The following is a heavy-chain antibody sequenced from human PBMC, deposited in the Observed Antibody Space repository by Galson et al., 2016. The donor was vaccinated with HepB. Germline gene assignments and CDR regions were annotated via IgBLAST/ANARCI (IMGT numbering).Heavy chain of an antibody. CDR2: XYWDDDK. J-gene: IGHJ5*02. CDR1: GFSLSPSEVA. D-gene: IGHD1-26*01. Sequence: ALVKPTQTPXLTCTFXGFSLSPSEVAVXWIRQPPGKALEWLAXXYWDDDKRYNASLKSRLTVNKDTSKNQVVLKMTNMDPVDTGTYYCAHSLSTVGGFDPWGQGTLVTVSS. CDR3: AHSLSTVGGFDP. V-gene: IGHV2-5*02.